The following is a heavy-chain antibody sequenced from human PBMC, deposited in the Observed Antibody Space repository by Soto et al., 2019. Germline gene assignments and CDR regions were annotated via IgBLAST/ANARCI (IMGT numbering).Heavy chain of an antibody. J-gene: IGHJ5*02. CDR2: IIPIFATA. V-gene: IGHV1-69*06. CDR3: AKSITRIIEAAGLDP. D-gene: IGHD3-22*01. CDR1: GGTFSSYA. Sequence: QVQLVQSGAEVKKPGASVKVSCKASGGTFSSYAFSWVRQAPGQGLEWMGGIIPIFATANYAQKCQGRVTITADKSTATPYMELNSPRSEHTAVYYCAKSITRIIEAAGLDPWGQGTLVTVSS.